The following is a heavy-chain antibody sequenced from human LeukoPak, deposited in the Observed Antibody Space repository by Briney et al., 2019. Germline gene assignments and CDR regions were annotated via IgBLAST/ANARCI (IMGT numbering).Heavy chain of an antibody. CDR2: ISYDGSNK. D-gene: IGHD6-19*01. J-gene: IGHJ4*02. Sequence: GGSLRLSCAASGFTFSSYGMHWVRQAPGKGLEWVAVISYDGSNKYYADSVKGRFTISRDNSKNTLYLQMNSLRAEDTAVYYCAKDRRGAVAGDSLDYWGQGTLVTVSS. CDR1: GFTFSSYG. CDR3: AKDRRGAVAGDSLDY. V-gene: IGHV3-30*18.